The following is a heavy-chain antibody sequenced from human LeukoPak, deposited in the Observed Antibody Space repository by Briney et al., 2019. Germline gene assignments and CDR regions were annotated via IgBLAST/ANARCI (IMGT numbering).Heavy chain of an antibody. CDR1: GYTFTSYY. CDR2: INPSGGST. CDR3: AADRGCTNGVCYPGY. D-gene: IGHD2-8*01. J-gene: IGHJ4*02. V-gene: IGHV1-46*01. Sequence: ASVKVSCKASGYTFTSYYMHWVRQAPGQGLEWMGIINPSGGSTSYAQKFQGRVTITADKSTSTAYMELSSLRSEDTAVYYCAADRGCTNGVCYPGYWGQGTLVTVSS.